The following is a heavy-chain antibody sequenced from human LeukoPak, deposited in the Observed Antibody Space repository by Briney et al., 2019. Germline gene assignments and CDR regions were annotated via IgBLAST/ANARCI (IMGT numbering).Heavy chain of an antibody. CDR1: GFTFSNYW. J-gene: IGHJ4*02. D-gene: IGHD3-22*01. Sequence: PGGSLRLSCAASGFTFSNYWMSWVRQAPGKGLEWVANIKQDGSEKYYVDSVKGRFTISRDNAKNSLYLQMNNLRAEDTAVYYCARGVYDSTGYYQYWGQGTLVTVSS. V-gene: IGHV3-7*01. CDR3: ARGVYDSTGYYQY. CDR2: IKQDGSEK.